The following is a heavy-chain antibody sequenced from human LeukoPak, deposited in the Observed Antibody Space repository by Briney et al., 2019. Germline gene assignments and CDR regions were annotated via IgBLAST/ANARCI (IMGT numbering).Heavy chain of an antibody. CDR2: IYSGGST. CDR3: ARAHHSSGWSSYYYYYMDV. Sequence: GGSLRLSCAASGFTVSSNYMSWVRQPPGKGLEWVSVIYSGGSTYYADSVKGRFTISRDNSRNTLYLQMNSLRAEDTAVYYCARAHHSSGWSSYYYYYMDVWGKGTTVTISS. CDR1: GFTVSSNY. J-gene: IGHJ6*03. D-gene: IGHD6-19*01. V-gene: IGHV3-66*01.